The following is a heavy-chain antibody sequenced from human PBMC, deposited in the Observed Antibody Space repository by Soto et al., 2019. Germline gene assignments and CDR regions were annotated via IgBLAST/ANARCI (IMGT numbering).Heavy chain of an antibody. CDR1: GGTFSSYT. CDR3: ARGSRIAVAATMGNWFDP. V-gene: IGHV1-69*02. J-gene: IGHJ5*02. Sequence: QVQLVQSGAEVKKPGSSVKVSCKASGGTFSSYTISWVRQAPGQGLEWMGRIIPILGIANYAQKFQGRATITADKSTSTAYMELSSLRSEDTAVYYCARGSRIAVAATMGNWFDPWGQGTLVTVSS. CDR2: IIPILGIA. D-gene: IGHD6-19*01.